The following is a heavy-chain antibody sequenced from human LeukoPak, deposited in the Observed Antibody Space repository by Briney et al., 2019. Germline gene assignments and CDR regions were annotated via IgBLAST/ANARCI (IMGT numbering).Heavy chain of an antibody. V-gene: IGHV1-2*02. J-gene: IGHJ4*02. D-gene: IGHD4/OR15-4a*01. CDR2: INPNTGDT. Sequence: ASVKVSCKASGYTFTNFFVHWVRQAPGQGLEWMGWINPNTGDTNSAQKFQGRVTMTRDTSISTAYMELRRLTSNDTAVYYCARVRSRTNDFWGQGTLVTVSS. CDR3: ARVRSRTNDF. CDR1: GYTFTNFF.